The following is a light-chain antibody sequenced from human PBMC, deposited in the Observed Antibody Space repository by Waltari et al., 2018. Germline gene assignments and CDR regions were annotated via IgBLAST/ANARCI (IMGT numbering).Light chain of an antibody. CDR2: DDS. Sequence: SYVLTQPPSVSVAPGQTARITCGGNNIGSKSVHWYQQKPGQAPVLVVYDDSDRPSGIPGRFSGSNSGNTATLTSSRVEAGDEADYYCQVWDSSSDLWVFGGGTKLTVL. V-gene: IGLV3-21*02. CDR1: NIGSKS. J-gene: IGLJ3*02. CDR3: QVWDSSSDLWV.